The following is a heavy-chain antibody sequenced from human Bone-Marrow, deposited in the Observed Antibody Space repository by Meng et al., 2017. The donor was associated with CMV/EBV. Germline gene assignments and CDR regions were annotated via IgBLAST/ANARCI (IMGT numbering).Heavy chain of an antibody. CDR2: ISSDGTRE. J-gene: IGHJ4*01. Sequence: GFAFSGHAVPWVRQAPGKGLEWLADISSDGTREYYADSVKDLFTISRDNSKNTLYLHMNSLRAEDTAVYYCARSYCSGATCFHIDYWGHGTLVTVSS. CDR3: ARSYCSGATCFHIDY. D-gene: IGHD2-15*01. CDR1: GFAFSGHA. V-gene: IGHV3-30-3*01.